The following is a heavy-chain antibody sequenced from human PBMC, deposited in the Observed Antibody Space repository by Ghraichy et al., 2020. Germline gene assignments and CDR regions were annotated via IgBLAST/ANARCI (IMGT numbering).Heavy chain of an antibody. CDR3: ARHKYSSSGFDH. CDR1: GDSITSTTYY. Sequence: SETLSLTCPVSGDSITSTTYYWGWIRQPPGKGLEWIGSIYYSGTTYYNPSLKSRVTISVDTSKNQFSLKLTSVTAADTAVYYCARHKYSSSGFDHWGLGTLVTVSS. CDR2: IYYSGTT. D-gene: IGHD4-11*01. V-gene: IGHV4-39*01. J-gene: IGHJ4*02.